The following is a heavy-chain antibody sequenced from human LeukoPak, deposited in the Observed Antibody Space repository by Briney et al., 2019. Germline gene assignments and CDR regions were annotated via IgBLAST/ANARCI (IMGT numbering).Heavy chain of an antibody. V-gene: IGHV1-58*01. D-gene: IGHD5-18*01. CDR3: AAGGGYSYGYDDY. CDR1: GFTFTSPA. Sequence: ASVKVSCKASGFTFTSPAVQWVRQARGQRLEWIGWIVVGSGNTNYAQKFQERVTITRDMSTSTAYMELSSLRSEDTAVYYCAAGGGYSYGYDDYWGQGTLVTVSS. CDR2: IVVGSGNT. J-gene: IGHJ4*02.